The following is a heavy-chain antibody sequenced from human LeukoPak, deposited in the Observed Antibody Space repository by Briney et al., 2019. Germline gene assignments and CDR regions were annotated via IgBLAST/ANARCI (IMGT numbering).Heavy chain of an antibody. D-gene: IGHD2-15*01. CDR1: GLTFSNSG. V-gene: IGHV3-7*01. CDR2: IDQGGSHK. CDR3: ASTFPYCSGGSCAL. J-gene: IGHJ4*02. Sequence: GGSLRLSCVASGLTFSNSGMTWVRQAPGKGLEWVGNIDQGGSHKNYVDSVKGRFTISRDNAKNSLYLQMDTLRAEDTAIYYCASTFPYCSGGSCALGGQGTLVTVSS.